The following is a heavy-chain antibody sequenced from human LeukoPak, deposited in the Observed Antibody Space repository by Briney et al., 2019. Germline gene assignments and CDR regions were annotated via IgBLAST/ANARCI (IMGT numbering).Heavy chain of an antibody. CDR2: RYYSGST. V-gene: IGHV4-59*01. Sequence: SETLSLTCSVSGGSISSYYWAWIRQPPGKGLEWIGYRYYSGSTTYNPSLKRRATISVDTSKSQLSLKLISVAAADTAIYYCARVRGDFEADWGQGTLVTVSS. J-gene: IGHJ1*01. CDR1: GGSISSYY. D-gene: IGHD3-16*01. CDR3: ARVRGDFEAD.